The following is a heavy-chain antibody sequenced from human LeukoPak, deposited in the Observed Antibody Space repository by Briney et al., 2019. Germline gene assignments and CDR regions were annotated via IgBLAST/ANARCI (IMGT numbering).Heavy chain of an antibody. D-gene: IGHD2-2*01. V-gene: IGHV3-9*01. CDR1: GFTFDDYA. CDR2: ISWNSGSI. J-gene: IGHJ4*02. CDR3: AKGSQYQLLSDFDY. Sequence: PGRSLRLSCAASGFTFDDYAMHWVRQAPGKGLEWVSGISWNSGSIGYADSVKGRFTISRDNAKNSLYLQMNSLRAEDTALYYCAKGSQYQLLSDFDYWGQGTLVTVSS.